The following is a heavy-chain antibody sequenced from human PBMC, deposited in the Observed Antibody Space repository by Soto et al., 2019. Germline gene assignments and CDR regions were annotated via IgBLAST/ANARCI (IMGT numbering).Heavy chain of an antibody. V-gene: IGHV4-59*12. D-gene: IGHD3-16*01. J-gene: IGHJ6*03. Sequence: PWETLSLTCTVSGGPISNFYWSWIRQPPGKGLEWIGYVYYTRSTSYNPSLKRRVTFSADSSRGQFSLRLNSVTAADTAVYYCARDVLGLDPLAACFFAYYFYMDSCCQGTTVTVS. CDR1: GGPISNFY. CDR3: ARDVLGLDPLAACFFAYYFYMDS. CDR2: VYYTRST.